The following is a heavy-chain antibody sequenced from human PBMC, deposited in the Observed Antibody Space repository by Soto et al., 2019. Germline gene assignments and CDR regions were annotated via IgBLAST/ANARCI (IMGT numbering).Heavy chain of an antibody. CDR1: GDTFSNSA. CDR2: IIPFFGTE. CDR3: ARDQLILPAHDFFYGSDV. V-gene: IGHV1-69*01. J-gene: IGHJ6*02. D-gene: IGHD2-21*02. Sequence: QVQLVQSGAEVKKPGSSVKVSCKASGDTFSNSAISWVRQAPGQGLEWMGGIIPFFGTENYAQKFQGRVTITADESTSTSYMELSSLRSGDSAVYYCARDQLILPAHDFFYGSDVWGQGATVTVS.